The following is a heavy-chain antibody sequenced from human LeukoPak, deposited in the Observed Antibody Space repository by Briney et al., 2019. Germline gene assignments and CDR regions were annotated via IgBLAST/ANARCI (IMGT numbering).Heavy chain of an antibody. CDR2: INPNNGGT. CDR3: ARYPSSWPFDY. V-gene: IGHV1-2*02. CDR1: GYTLTDYY. J-gene: IGHJ4*02. D-gene: IGHD6-13*01. Sequence: GASVKVSCKASGYTLTDYYIHWVRQAPGQGLEWMGWINPNNGGTNYAQKFQGRVTLTRDTSVNTAYMELSSLRSNDTAIYYCARYPSSWPFDYWGQETLVTVSS.